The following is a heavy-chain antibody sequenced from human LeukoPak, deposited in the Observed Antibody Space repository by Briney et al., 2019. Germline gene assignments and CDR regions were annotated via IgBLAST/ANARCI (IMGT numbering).Heavy chain of an antibody. CDR3: AKDLRRESPHYLDS. J-gene: IGHJ4*02. CDR1: GFTFSSSA. V-gene: IGHV3-23*01. Sequence: PGGSLRLSCAASGFTFSSSAMSWVRQVPGKGLEWVSGISASGGSTSYADSVRGRFTISRDNSKNTLYVQMNSLRDEDTAVYYCAKDLRRESPHYLDSWGQGTLVTVSS. CDR2: ISASGGST.